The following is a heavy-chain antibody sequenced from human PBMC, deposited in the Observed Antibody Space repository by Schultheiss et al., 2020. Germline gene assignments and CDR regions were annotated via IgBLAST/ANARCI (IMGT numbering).Heavy chain of an antibody. CDR2: ISDRGIST. CDR1: GFTFSSYA. J-gene: IGHJ4*02. V-gene: IGHV3-23*01. Sequence: GGSLRLSCAASGFTFSSYAMSWVRQAPGKGLEWVSGISDRGISTYYADSVKGRFTISRDNAKNSLYLQMNSLRAEDTAVYYCARDYQPLLYEPYYFDYWGQGTLVTVSS. CDR3: ARDYQPLLYEPYYFDY. D-gene: IGHD2-2*02.